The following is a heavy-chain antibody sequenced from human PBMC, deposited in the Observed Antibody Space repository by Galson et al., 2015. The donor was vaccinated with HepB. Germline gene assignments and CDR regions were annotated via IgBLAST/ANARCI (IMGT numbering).Heavy chain of an antibody. CDR1: GYTFTSYA. Sequence: SVKVSCKASGYTFTSYAMHWVRQAPGQRLEWMGWINAGNGNTKYSQKFQGRVTITRDTSASTAYMELSSLRSEDTAVYYCARATRRGCSSTSCYGGGGNFDYWGQGTLVTVSS. V-gene: IGHV1-3*01. J-gene: IGHJ4*02. D-gene: IGHD2-2*01. CDR2: INAGNGNT. CDR3: ARATRRGCSSTSCYGGGGNFDY.